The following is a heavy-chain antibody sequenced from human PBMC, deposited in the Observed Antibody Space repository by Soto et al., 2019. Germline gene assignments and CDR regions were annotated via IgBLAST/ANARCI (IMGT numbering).Heavy chain of an antibody. V-gene: IGHV3-23*01. D-gene: IGHD1-26*01. CDR3: AKDLGPLVGAMRN. CDR2: ISGSGGST. CDR1: GFTFSSYD. J-gene: IGHJ4*02. Sequence: EVQLLESGGGLVHPGGSLRLSCAASGFTFSSYDMSWVRQAPGKGLEWVSAISGSGGSTYYADSVKGRFTIARDNSKNTLYLQMNSLRAEDTAVYYCAKDLGPLVGAMRNCGQGTLVTVSS.